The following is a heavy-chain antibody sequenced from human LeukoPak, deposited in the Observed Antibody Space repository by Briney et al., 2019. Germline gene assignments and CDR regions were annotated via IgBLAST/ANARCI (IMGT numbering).Heavy chain of an antibody. CDR2: INPNSGDT. V-gene: IGHV1-2*02. Sequence: ASVKVSCKASGYTFTGYYMHWVRQAPGQGLEWMGWINPNSGDTNYAQKFQGRVTMTRDTSISTAYMELSRLRSDDTAVYYCAREAQGYGETGAFDIWGQGTMVTVSS. CDR1: GYTFTGYY. D-gene: IGHD4-17*01. J-gene: IGHJ3*02. CDR3: AREAQGYGETGAFDI.